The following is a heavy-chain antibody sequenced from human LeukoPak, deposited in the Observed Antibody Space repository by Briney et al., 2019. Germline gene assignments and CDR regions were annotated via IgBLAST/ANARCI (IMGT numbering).Heavy chain of an antibody. CDR3: ARDGTAVTTYGMDV. CDR1: GLTFSSYS. V-gene: IGHV3-48*02. Sequence: GGSLRLSCAASGLTFSSYSMNWVRQARGKGREWISYISSSSSTKYYADYGKGRFTISRDNAKNSLYLKMNSLRDEDTAMYYCARDGTAVTTYGMDVWGQGTTVTVSS. D-gene: IGHD4-17*01. CDR2: ISSSSSTK. J-gene: IGHJ6*02.